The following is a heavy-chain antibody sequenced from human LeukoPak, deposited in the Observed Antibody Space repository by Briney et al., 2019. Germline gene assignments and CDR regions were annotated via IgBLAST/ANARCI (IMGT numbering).Heavy chain of an antibody. CDR1: GFTFSSYE. V-gene: IGHV3-48*03. Sequence: QPGGSLRLSCGASGFTFSSYEMNRVRQAPGKGLEWVSYISSSGSTIYYADSVKGRFTISRDNAKNSLYLQMNSLRAEDTAIYYCARGEVGSGWYVVYYWGQGNLVTVSS. J-gene: IGHJ4*02. D-gene: IGHD6-19*01. CDR2: ISSSGSTI. CDR3: ARGEVGSGWYVVYY.